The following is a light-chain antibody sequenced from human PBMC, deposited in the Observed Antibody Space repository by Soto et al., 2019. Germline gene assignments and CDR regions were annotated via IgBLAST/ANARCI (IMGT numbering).Light chain of an antibody. CDR2: GAS. J-gene: IGKJ1*01. V-gene: IGKV3-15*01. Sequence: EIVMTQSPATLSVSPGERATLSCRASQSVSGSLAWYQQKPGQAPRLLIYGASTRATGIPARFSGSGSGTEFTLTINSLQSEDFAVYYCQQFNNWPPWTFGQGTKVEIK. CDR1: QSVSGS. CDR3: QQFNNWPPWT.